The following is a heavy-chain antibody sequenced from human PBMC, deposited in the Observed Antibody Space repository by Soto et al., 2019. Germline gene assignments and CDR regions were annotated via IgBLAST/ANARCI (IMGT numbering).Heavy chain of an antibody. V-gene: IGHV3-23*01. Sequence: GSLRLSCAASGFTFSSYAMSWVRQAPGKGLEWVSAISGSGGSTYYADSVKGRFTISRDNSKNTLYLQMNSLRAEDTAVYYCAAYQYCGGDCYSNYFDYWGQGTLVTVSS. CDR1: GFTFSSYA. D-gene: IGHD2-21*02. CDR2: ISGSGGST. CDR3: AAYQYCGGDCYSNYFDY. J-gene: IGHJ4*02.